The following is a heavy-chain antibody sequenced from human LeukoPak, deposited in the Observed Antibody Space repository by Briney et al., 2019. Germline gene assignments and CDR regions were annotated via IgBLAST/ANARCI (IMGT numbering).Heavy chain of an antibody. D-gene: IGHD2-15*01. CDR2: IIPILGIA. CDR3: ARDIVAAVLVAATPDDY. CDR1: GYTFTSYG. J-gene: IGHJ4*02. Sequence: SVKVSCKASGYTFTSYGISWVRQAPGQGLEWMGRIIPILGIANYAQKFQGRVTITADKSTSTAYMELSSLRSEDTAVYYCARDIVAAVLVAATPDDYWGQRTLVTVSS. V-gene: IGHV1-69*04.